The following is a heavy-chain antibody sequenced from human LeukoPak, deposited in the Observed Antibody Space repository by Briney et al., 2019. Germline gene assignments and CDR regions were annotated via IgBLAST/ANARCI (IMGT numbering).Heavy chain of an antibody. D-gene: IGHD6-13*01. V-gene: IGHV1-69*13. J-gene: IGHJ6*02. CDR3: ARDGGIAAAAVIGGIYYYGMDV. CDR2: IIPIFGTA. Sequence: SVKVSCKASGGTFSSYAISWVRQAPGQGLEWMGGIIPIFGTANYAQKFQGRVTITADESTSTAYMELSSLRSEDTAVYYCARDGGIAAAAVIGGIYYYGMDVWGQGTTVTVSS. CDR1: GGTFSSYA.